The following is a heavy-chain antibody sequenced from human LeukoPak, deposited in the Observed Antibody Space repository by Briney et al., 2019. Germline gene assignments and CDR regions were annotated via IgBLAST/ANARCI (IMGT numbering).Heavy chain of an antibody. J-gene: IGHJ4*02. CDR1: GFTFSSYG. CDR2: IWYDGSNK. CDR3: ARDSYYYDSSGYSVY. D-gene: IGHD3-22*01. Sequence: GRSLRLSCAASGFTFSSYGMHWVRQAPVKGLEWVAVIWYDGSNKYYADSVKGRFTISRDNSKNTLYLQMNSLRAEDTAVYYCARDSYYYDSSGYSVYWGQGTLVTVSS. V-gene: IGHV3-33*01.